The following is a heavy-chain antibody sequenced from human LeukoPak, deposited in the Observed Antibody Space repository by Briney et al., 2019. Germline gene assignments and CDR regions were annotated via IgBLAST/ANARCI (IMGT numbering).Heavy chain of an antibody. CDR2: FDPEDGET. Sequence: ASVKVSCKVSGYTLTELSMHWVRQAPGKGLEWMGGFDPEDGETIYAQKFQGRVTMTEDTSTDTAYMELSSLRSEDTAVYYCATGGYSGYDWPNYFDYWGQGTLVTVSS. V-gene: IGHV1-24*01. CDR3: ATGGYSGYDWPNYFDY. CDR1: GYTLTELS. D-gene: IGHD5-12*01. J-gene: IGHJ4*02.